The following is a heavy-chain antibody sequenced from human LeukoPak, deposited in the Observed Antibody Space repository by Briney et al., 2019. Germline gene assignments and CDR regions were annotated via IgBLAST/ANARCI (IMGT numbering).Heavy chain of an antibody. D-gene: IGHD3-3*01. CDR2: ISSSGSTI. J-gene: IGHJ4*02. CDR1: GFTFSDYY. CDR3: ARARNYDFWSGYYEYYFDY. V-gene: IGHV3-11*01. Sequence: GGSLRLSCAASGFTFSDYYMSWIRQAPGKGLEWVSYISSSGSTIYYADSVKGRFTISRDNAKNSLYLQMNSLRAEDTAVYCCARARNYDFWSGYYEYYFDYWGQGTLVTVSS.